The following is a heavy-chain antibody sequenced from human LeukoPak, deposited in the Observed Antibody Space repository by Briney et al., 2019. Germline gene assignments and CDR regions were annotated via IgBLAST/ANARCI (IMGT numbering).Heavy chain of an antibody. Sequence: SETLSLTCAVYGGSFSGYYWSWIRQPPGKGLEWMGEINHSGSTNYNPSLKSRVTISVDTSKNQFSLKLSSVTAADTAVYYCASFGGDCSSTSCQNPRGFDYWGQGTLVTVSS. J-gene: IGHJ4*02. V-gene: IGHV4-34*01. D-gene: IGHD2-2*01. CDR2: INHSGST. CDR3: ASFGGDCSSTSCQNPRGFDY. CDR1: GGSFSGYY.